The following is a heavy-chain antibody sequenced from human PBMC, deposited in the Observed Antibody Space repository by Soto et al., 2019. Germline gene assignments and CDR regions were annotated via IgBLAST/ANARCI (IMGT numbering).Heavy chain of an antibody. CDR3: ARAIVVVPAARSKEDYYYYGMDV. Sequence: GGSLRLSCAASGFTFSSYAMSWVRQAPGKGLEWVSAISGSGGSTYYADSVKGRFTISRDNSKNTLYLQMNSLRAEDTAVYYCARAIVVVPAARSKEDYYYYGMDVWGQGTTVTVSS. D-gene: IGHD2-2*01. V-gene: IGHV3-23*01. CDR2: ISGSGGST. J-gene: IGHJ6*02. CDR1: GFTFSSYA.